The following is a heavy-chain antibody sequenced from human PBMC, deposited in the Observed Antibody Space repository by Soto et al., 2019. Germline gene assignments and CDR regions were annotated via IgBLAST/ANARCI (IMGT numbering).Heavy chain of an antibody. CDR1: GFTFSSYS. CDR3: ARDCSGGSCYSA. Sequence: EVQLVESGGGLVKPGGSLRLSCAASGFTFSSYSMNWVRQAPGKGLEWVSSISSSSSYIYYADSVKGRFTISRDNAKNPLYLQMNSPRTEVTAVYYCARDCSGGSCYSAWGQGTLVTVSS. J-gene: IGHJ4*02. D-gene: IGHD2-15*01. CDR2: ISSSSSYI. V-gene: IGHV3-21*01.